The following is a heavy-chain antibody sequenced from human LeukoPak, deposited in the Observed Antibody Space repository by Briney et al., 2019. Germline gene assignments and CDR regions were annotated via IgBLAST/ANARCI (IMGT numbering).Heavy chain of an antibody. CDR3: ARSYYDSSGYYWGRYYYYYMDV. J-gene: IGHJ6*03. Sequence: GASVKVSCKASGGTFGSYAISWVRQAPGQGLEWMGGIIPIFGTANYAQKFQGRVTITADKSTSTAYMELSSLRAEDTAVYYCARSYYDSSGYYWGRYYYYYMDVWGKGTTVTISS. V-gene: IGHV1-69*06. CDR2: IIPIFGTA. CDR1: GGTFGSYA. D-gene: IGHD3-22*01.